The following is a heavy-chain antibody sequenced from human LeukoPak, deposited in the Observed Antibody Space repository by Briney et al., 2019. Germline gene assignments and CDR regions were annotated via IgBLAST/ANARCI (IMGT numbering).Heavy chain of an antibody. Sequence: TGGSLRLSCAASGFTFSDYYMSWIRQAPGKGLEWVSYISSRSSNTNYADSVKGRFTISRDNGKNSLYLQMNSLGAEDTAVYYCARGKRVGLTTDYYYGMDVWGQGTTVTVSS. CDR2: ISSRSSNT. J-gene: IGHJ6*02. V-gene: IGHV3-11*05. D-gene: IGHD1-26*01. CDR1: GFTFSDYY. CDR3: ARGKRVGLTTDYYYGMDV.